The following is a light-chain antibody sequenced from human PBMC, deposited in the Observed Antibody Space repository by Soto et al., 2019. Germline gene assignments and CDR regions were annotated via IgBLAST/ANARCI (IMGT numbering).Light chain of an antibody. J-gene: IGLJ3*02. CDR1: SGHSSYA. CDR2: LNSDGSH. Sequence: HPVLTQSPSASASLGASVKLTCTLSSGHSSYAIAWHQQQPEKGPRYLMKLNSDGSHSKGDGIPDRFSGSSSGAERYLTISSLQSEDEADYYCQTWGTGTWVFGGGTKLTVL. CDR3: QTWGTGTWV. V-gene: IGLV4-69*01.